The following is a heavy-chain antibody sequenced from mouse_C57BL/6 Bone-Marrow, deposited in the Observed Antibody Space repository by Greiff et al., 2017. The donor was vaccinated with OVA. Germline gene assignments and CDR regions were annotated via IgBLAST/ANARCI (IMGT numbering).Heavy chain of an antibody. CDR1: GYTFTSYW. J-gene: IGHJ4*01. CDR2: INPSNGGT. CDR3: ARWGYRYDYAMDY. Sequence: VKLQQPGTELVKPGASVKLSCKASGYTFTSYWMHWVKQRPGQGLEWIGNINPSNGGTNYNEKFKSKATLTVDKSSSTAYMQLSSLTSEDSAVYYCARWGYRYDYAMDYWGQGTSVTVSS. V-gene: IGHV1-53*01. D-gene: IGHD2-2*01.